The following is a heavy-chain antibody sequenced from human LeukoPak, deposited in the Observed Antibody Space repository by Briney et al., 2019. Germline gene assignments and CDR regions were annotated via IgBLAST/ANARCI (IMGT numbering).Heavy chain of an antibody. Sequence: GGSLRLSCAASGFTFSDYYMSWIRQAPGKGLEWVGRIKSKADGGTTDYAAPVKGRFTISRDDSKNTLYLQMNSLKTEDTAVYYCTSVGFGPYYFDNWGQGTLVTVSS. CDR1: GFTFSDYY. V-gene: IGHV3-15*01. CDR2: IKSKADGGTT. J-gene: IGHJ4*02. CDR3: TSVGFGPYYFDN. D-gene: IGHD3-10*01.